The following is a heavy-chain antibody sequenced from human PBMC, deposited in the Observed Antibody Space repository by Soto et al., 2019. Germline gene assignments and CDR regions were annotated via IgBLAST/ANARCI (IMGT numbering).Heavy chain of an antibody. CDR1: GYSFISYW. D-gene: IGHD3-3*01. V-gene: IGHV5-10-1*01. CDR3: ARHYTVSSAADY. CDR2: INPINSYT. Sequence: PGESLKISCSTSGYSFISYWISWVRQMPGQGLEWMGKINPINSYTDYSPSFQGHVTVSADQSISTAYLQWSGLQASDTAIYYCARHYTVSSAADYWGQGTLVTVSS. J-gene: IGHJ4*02.